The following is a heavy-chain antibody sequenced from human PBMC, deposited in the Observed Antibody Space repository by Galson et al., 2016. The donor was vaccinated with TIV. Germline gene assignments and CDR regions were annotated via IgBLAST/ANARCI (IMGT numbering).Heavy chain of an antibody. CDR3: AKGRGYSYGYPQDYYYGMDV. CDR2: ISSNSYYI. V-gene: IGHV3-9*01. J-gene: IGHJ6*02. D-gene: IGHD5-18*01. CDR1: GFTFHDYG. Sequence: LRLSCAASGFTFHDYGMHWVRQPPGKGLEWVSGISSNSYYIGYAASVRGRFTISRDNAKNSLDLQMNSLRPEDTALYYCAKGRGYSYGYPQDYYYGMDVWGQGTAVTVSS.